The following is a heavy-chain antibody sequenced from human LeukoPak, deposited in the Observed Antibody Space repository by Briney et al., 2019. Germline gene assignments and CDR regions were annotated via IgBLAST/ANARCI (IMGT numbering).Heavy chain of an antibody. V-gene: IGHV1-69*05. CDR1: GGTFSYA. CDR2: IIPIFGTA. D-gene: IGHD3-9*01. J-gene: IGHJ5*02. Sequence: SVKLSCKASGGTFSYAISWVRQAPGQGLEWMGGIIPIFGTADYAQQFQGRVTMTTDESRRTAYMELSSLRSDDTAVYYCARLGVGYDIQHWFDPWGQGTLVTVSS. CDR3: ARLGVGYDIQHWFDP.